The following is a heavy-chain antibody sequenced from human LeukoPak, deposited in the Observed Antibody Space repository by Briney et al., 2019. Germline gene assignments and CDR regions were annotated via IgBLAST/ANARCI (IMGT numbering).Heavy chain of an antibody. CDR1: GYTFTDYY. V-gene: IGHV1-2*02. CDR2: INLNSGGT. CDR3: AREVDYYDSSGYSFDY. J-gene: IGHJ4*02. Sequence: ASVKVSCKASGYTFTDYYMHWVRQAPGQGLEWMGWINLNSGGTNFAQRFQGRVTMTRDTSISTAYMDLSRLISDDTAVYYCAREVDYYDSSGYSFDYWGQGTLVTVSS. D-gene: IGHD3-22*01.